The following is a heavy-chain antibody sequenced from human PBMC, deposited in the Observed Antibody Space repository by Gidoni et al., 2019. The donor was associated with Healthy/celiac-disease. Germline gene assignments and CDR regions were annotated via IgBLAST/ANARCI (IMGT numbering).Heavy chain of an antibody. J-gene: IGHJ3*02. CDR3: ARRSGADAFDI. CDR1: GFTFSSYG. CDR2: ISYDGSNK. Sequence: QVQLVASGGGVVQPGRSLRLSCAASGFTFSSYGMHWVRQAPGKGLEWVAVISYDGSNKYYADSVKGRFTISRDNSKNTLYLQMNSLRAEDTAVYYCARRSGADAFDIWGQGTMVTVSS. V-gene: IGHV3-30*03. D-gene: IGHD3-10*01.